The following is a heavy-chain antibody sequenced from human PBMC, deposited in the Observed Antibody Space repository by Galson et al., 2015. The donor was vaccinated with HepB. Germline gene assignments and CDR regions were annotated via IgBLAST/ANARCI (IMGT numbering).Heavy chain of an antibody. V-gene: IGHV4-34*01. CDR2: INHSGST. CDR1: GGSFSGYY. CDR3: ARTQAVSNAGDKKDY. Sequence: LSLTCAVYGGSFSGYYWSWIRQPPGKGLEWIGEINHSGSTNYNPSLKSRVTISVDTSKNQFSLKLSSVTAADTAVYYCARTQAVSNAGDKKDYWGQGTLVTVSS. J-gene: IGHJ4*02. D-gene: IGHD1-14*01.